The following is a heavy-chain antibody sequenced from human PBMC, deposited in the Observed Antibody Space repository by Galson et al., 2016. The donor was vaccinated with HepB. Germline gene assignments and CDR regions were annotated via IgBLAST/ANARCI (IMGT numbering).Heavy chain of an antibody. CDR2: IYSSGST. J-gene: IGHJ4*02. D-gene: IGHD7-27*01. CDR1: GFTVRDTY. V-gene: IGHV3-53*01. CDR3: ALTGVSGG. Sequence: SLRLSCAASGFTVRDTYMIWVRQSPGKGLEWVSLIYSSGSTYYADSVKGRFTISRDNSKNTLYLQMNSLRTEDTAVYYCALTGVSGGWGQGTLVTVSS.